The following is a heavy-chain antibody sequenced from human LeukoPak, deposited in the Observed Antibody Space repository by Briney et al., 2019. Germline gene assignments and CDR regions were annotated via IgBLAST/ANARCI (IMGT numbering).Heavy chain of an antibody. J-gene: IGHJ6*02. CDR3: AKHMGESEYYGMDV. CDR2: INAGGGST. Sequence: HPGGSLRLSCAASGFSFSSSAMSWVRQAPGKGLERVSSINAGGGSTYYADSVQGRFTISRENSKNTLYLQMNSLRAEDTAVYNCAKHMGESEYYGMDVWGQGTTVTVSS. CDR1: GFSFSSSA. D-gene: IGHD3-16*01. V-gene: IGHV3-23*01.